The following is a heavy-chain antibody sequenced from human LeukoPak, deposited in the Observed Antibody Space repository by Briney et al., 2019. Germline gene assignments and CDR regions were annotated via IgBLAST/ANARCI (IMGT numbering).Heavy chain of an antibody. CDR2: IYHSGST. CDR1: GGSISSGSYC. D-gene: IGHD3-22*01. Sequence: PSETLSLTCTVSGGSISSGSYCWSWIRQPPGKGLEWIGSIYHSGSTYYNPSLKSRVTISVDTSKNQFSLKLSSVTAADTAVYYCAREKYYYDSSGYRSDAFDIWGQGTMVTVSS. CDR3: AREKYYYDSSGYRSDAFDI. J-gene: IGHJ3*02. V-gene: IGHV4-39*07.